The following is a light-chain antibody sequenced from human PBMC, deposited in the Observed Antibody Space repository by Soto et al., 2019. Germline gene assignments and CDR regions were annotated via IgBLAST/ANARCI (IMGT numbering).Light chain of an antibody. CDR2: DVS. CDR1: QGIRND. J-gene: IGKJ1*01. V-gene: IGKV1-6*01. Sequence: AIQLTQSPSSLSAFVGDRVTITCRASQGIRNDLGWYQQKSGKAPKLLIYDVSTLQSGVPSRFSGSGSGTDFTLTISSLQPEDFATYYCLQDHNYPWTFGQGTKVEIK. CDR3: LQDHNYPWT.